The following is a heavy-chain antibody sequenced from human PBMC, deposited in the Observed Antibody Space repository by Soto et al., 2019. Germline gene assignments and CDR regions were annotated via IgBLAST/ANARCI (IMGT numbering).Heavy chain of an antibody. V-gene: IGHV4-61*01. Sequence: TLSLTGSDSCGSGSNNTYYCSWIRQPPGKRLEWIGYVYYSGTTNYNPSLTSRVTISVDMSKNQFSLRLSSVTAEDTPIYHCETTTAVPNTLRSRYLFDYWAQGTLVTVSS. CDR2: VYYSGTT. D-gene: IGHD4-17*01. CDR1: CGSGSNNTYY. J-gene: IGHJ4*02. CDR3: ETTTAVPNTLRSRYLFDY.